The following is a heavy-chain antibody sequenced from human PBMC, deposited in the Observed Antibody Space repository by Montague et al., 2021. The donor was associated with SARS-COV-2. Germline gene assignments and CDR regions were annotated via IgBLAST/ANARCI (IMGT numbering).Heavy chain of an antibody. D-gene: IGHD3-10*01. CDR2: ISGSGGSR. CDR3: AKDRSRGGLVWFGELLSNYGMDV. Sequence: SLRLSCAASGFTFSSYAMSWVRQAPGKGLEWVSAISGSGGSRYYADSVKGRFTISRDNSKNTLYLQMNSLRAEDTAVYYCAKDRSRGGLVWFGELLSNYGMDVWGQGTTVTVSS. J-gene: IGHJ6*02. CDR1: GFTFSSYA. V-gene: IGHV3-23*01.